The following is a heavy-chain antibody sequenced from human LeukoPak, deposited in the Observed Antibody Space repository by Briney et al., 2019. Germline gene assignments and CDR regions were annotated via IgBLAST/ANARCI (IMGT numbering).Heavy chain of an antibody. D-gene: IGHD1-26*01. V-gene: IGHV3-7*05. CDR2: INHDGSEN. J-gene: IGHJ4*02. Sequence: GGSLRLSCAASGFTLSSYWMTWVRQAPGKGLEWVANINHDGSENHYADSVKGRFTISRDSAKNSLFLQMNSLRAEDTAVYYCARHWDYWGQGTLVTVSS. CDR1: GFTLSSYW. CDR3: ARHWDY.